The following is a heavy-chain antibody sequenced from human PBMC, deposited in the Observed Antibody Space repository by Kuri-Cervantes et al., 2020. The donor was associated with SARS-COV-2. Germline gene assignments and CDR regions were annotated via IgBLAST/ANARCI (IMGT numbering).Heavy chain of an antibody. CDR3: ARDQTGDSAVGAASDI. Sequence: GESLKISCAASGFTFSSYSMNWVRQAPGKGLEWVSYISSSSSTIYYADSVKGRFTISRDNAKNSLYLQMNSLRAEDTAVYYCARDQTGDSAVGAASDIWGQGTMVTVSS. D-gene: IGHD4-17*01. CDR1: GFTFSSYS. CDR2: ISSSSSTI. J-gene: IGHJ3*02. V-gene: IGHV3-48*01.